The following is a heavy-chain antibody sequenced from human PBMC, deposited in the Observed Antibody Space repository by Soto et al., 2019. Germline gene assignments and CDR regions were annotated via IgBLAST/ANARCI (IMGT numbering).Heavy chain of an antibody. CDR2: IYYDGSNK. CDR3: VRGHGVDITMGWFDP. J-gene: IGHJ5*02. V-gene: IGHV3-33*01. D-gene: IGHD3-3*01. CDR1: GFTFSSYG. Sequence: QVQLVESGGGVVQPGRSLRLSCAASGFTFSSYGIHWVREAPGKGLEWVAVIYYDGSNKYYADSVKGRFTISRDNSKNTLYLQMTSLRADDTAVYYCVRGHGVDITMGWFDPWGQGTLGTVSS.